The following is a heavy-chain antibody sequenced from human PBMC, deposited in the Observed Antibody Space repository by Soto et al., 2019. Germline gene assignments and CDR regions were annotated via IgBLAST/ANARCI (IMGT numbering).Heavy chain of an antibody. J-gene: IGHJ6*02. Sequence: ASVKVSCKTSGYTFTGYYMYWVRQAPGKGLEWMGRINPSSGGTKYAENFQGRVTMTRDTSISTAYMELSRLRSDDTAVYFCARDQGSVSWDYYYGMDVWGQGTTVTVS. CDR2: INPSSGGT. V-gene: IGHV1-2*02. D-gene: IGHD1-26*01. CDR3: ARDQGSVSWDYYYGMDV. CDR1: GYTFTGYY.